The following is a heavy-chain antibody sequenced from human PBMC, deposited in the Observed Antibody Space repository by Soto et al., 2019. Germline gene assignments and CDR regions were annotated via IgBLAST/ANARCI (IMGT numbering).Heavy chain of an antibody. V-gene: IGHV4-34*01. CDR1: GGSFSGYS. D-gene: IGHD3-10*01. CDR3: ARDLLLWFGDTPTYGMDV. Sequence: SETLSLTCAVYGGSFSGYSWTWIRQPPGKGLEWIGEINHSGSTNYNPSLKSRVTISVDTSKNQFSLKLSSVTAADTAVYYCARDLLLWFGDTPTYGMDVWGQGTTVTAP. J-gene: IGHJ6*02. CDR2: INHSGST.